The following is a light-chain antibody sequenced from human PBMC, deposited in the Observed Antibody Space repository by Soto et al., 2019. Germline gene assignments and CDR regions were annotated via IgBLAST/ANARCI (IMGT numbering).Light chain of an antibody. V-gene: IGKV3-11*01. J-gene: IGKJ1*01. CDR3: HQRQSWPRP. CDR2: QTS. Sequence: EIVLTQSPATLSSFPGDRVTLSCRASQYINTRLAWYQHRPGQAPRLLIYQTSLRAAGIPARFSASGSGTDFTLTTSDVQPEDFALYYCHQRQSWPRPFGQGTKVDIX. CDR1: QYINTR.